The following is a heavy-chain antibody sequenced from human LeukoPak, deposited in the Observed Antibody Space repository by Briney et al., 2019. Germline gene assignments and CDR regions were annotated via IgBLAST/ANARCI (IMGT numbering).Heavy chain of an antibody. D-gene: IGHD3-22*01. CDR2: VAHTGST. J-gene: IGHJ4*02. CDR1: DDSITMYD. V-gene: IGHV4-59*08. CDR3: ARGILRDYYDSSGFYHRGGVGY. Sequence: PSETLSLTCSVADDSITMYDWTWIRQPPGKGLEWIGYVAHTGSTNFNPSLNGRVSISRDTTKNLISLRLRSVTAADTAVYFCARGILRDYYDSSGFYHRGGVGYWGQGTPVTVSS.